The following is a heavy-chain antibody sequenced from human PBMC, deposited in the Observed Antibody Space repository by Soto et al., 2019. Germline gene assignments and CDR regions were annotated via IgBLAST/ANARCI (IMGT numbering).Heavy chain of an antibody. CDR2: IGSSGSTI. CDR1: GFTFSSFE. CDR3: ARATYSSSYYFAS. J-gene: IGHJ4*02. D-gene: IGHD6-6*01. V-gene: IGHV3-48*03. Sequence: EVQLVESGGGLVQPGGSLRLSCAASGFTFSSFEMNWVRQAPGKGLEWVSKIGSSGSTIWYADSVKGRFTISRDNAKNSLYLQMNSLRGEDTAVYYCARATYSSSYYFASWGQGTLVTVSS.